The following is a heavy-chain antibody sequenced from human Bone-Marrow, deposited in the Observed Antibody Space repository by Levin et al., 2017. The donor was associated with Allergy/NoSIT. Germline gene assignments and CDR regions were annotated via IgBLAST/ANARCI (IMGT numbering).Heavy chain of an antibody. CDR2: IRSRTYGDIR. V-gene: IGHV3-49*03. CDR3: SRNNHAHCSKNNGFSDY. Sequence: PGGSLRLSCKASGFSFGAYGMSWFRQAPGKGLEWLSFIRSRTYGDIREYAASVKGRFTISRDDSDNIAYLQMNSLEPEDTAVYYCSRNNHAHCSKNNGFSDYWGQGTLVTVSS. D-gene: IGHD2-2*01. CDR1: GFSFGAYG. J-gene: IGHJ4*02.